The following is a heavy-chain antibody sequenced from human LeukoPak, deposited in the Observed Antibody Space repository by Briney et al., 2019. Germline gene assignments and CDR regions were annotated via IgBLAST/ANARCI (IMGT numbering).Heavy chain of an antibody. J-gene: IGHJ3*02. CDR1: GFTFSSYG. Sequence: GRSLRLSCAASGFTFSSYGMHWVRQAPGKGLEWVAVISYDGSNKYYADSVKGRFTISRDNSKNTLYLQMNSLRAEDMALYYCAKDMVGTGRDAFDIWGQGTMVTVSS. CDR2: ISYDGSNK. V-gene: IGHV3-30*18. CDR3: AKDMVGTGRDAFDI. D-gene: IGHD1-7*01.